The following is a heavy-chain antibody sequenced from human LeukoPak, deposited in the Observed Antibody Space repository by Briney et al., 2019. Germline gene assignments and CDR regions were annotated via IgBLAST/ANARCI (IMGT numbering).Heavy chain of an antibody. J-gene: IGHJ4*02. CDR1: GGTFSSYA. V-gene: IGHV1-69*05. CDR3: AIGGNSGYDFLIGAIDY. D-gene: IGHD5-12*01. Sequence: SVKVSCKASGGTFSSYAISWVRQAPGQGLEWMGRIIPIFGTANYAQKFQGRVTITTDESTSTAYMELSSLRSEDTAVYYCAIGGNSGYDFLIGAIDYWGQGTLVTVSS. CDR2: IIPIFGTA.